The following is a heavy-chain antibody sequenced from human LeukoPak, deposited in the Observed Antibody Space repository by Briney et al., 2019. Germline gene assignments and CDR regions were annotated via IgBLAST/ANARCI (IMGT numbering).Heavy chain of an antibody. D-gene: IGHD3-3*01. V-gene: IGHV1-69*04. Sequence: GASVKVSCKASRGTFSSYAISWVRQAPGQRLEWMGRIIPLLGIANYAQKFQGRVTITADKSTSTAYTELSSLRSEHTAVHYCAREDDFWSDYWGQGTLVTVSS. CDR1: RGTFSSYA. CDR2: IIPLLGIA. CDR3: AREDDFWSDY. J-gene: IGHJ4*02.